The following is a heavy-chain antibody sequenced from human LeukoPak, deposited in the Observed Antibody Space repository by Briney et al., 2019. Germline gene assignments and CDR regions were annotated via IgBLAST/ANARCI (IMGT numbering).Heavy chain of an antibody. D-gene: IGHD6-13*01. CDR3: AKPREGSSSWYAAG. CDR2: ISYDGSNQ. J-gene: IGHJ4*02. Sequence: GGPLRLSCAASGFTFSSYGMHWVRQAPGKGLEWVAVISYDGSNQYYTESVKGRFTISRDNSKNTLYLQMNSLRVEDTAVYYCAKPREGSSSWYAAGWGQGTLVTVSS. CDR1: GFTFSSYG. V-gene: IGHV3-30*18.